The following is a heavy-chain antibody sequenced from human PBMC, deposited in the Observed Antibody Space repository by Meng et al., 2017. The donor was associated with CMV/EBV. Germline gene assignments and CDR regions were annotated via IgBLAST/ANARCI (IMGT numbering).Heavy chain of an antibody. CDR2: ISYDGSTK. Sequence: GESLKISCVASGFTFNNYAMHWVRQAPGKGLEWVAIISYDGSTKFYVDSVKGRFTISRDNSKNTLYLQMDSPRVEDTAVYYCAREVPSGIAAGYWGQGTLVTVSS. D-gene: IGHD6-13*01. CDR1: GFTFNNYA. J-gene: IGHJ4*02. V-gene: IGHV3-30*04. CDR3: AREVPSGIAAGY.